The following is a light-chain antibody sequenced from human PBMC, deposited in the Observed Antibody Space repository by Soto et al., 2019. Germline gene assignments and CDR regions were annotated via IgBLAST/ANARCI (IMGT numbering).Light chain of an antibody. CDR1: SSDVGGYNH. V-gene: IGLV2-14*01. CDR3: TSYRPINTLI. J-gene: IGLJ2*01. Sequence: QSVLTQPASVSGSPGQSITISCTGTSSDVGGYNHVSWYQQHPGTVPKLMIYEVSNRPSGVSNRFSGSKSGNTASLTISGLQAEDEADYYCTSYRPINTLIFGGGTKLTVL. CDR2: EVS.